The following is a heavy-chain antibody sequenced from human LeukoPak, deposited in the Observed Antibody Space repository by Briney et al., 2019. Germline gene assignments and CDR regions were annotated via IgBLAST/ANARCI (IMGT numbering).Heavy chain of an antibody. CDR3: AKDMTYSYGSSLDY. Sequence: PGGSLRLSCAASGFTFDDYAMHRVRQAPGKGLEWVAGISWNSGSIGYADSVKGRFTISRDNAKNSLYLQMDSLRAEDTALYYCAKDMTYSYGSSLDYWGQGTLVTVSS. V-gene: IGHV3-9*01. CDR2: ISWNSGSI. J-gene: IGHJ4*02. D-gene: IGHD5-18*01. CDR1: GFTFDDYA.